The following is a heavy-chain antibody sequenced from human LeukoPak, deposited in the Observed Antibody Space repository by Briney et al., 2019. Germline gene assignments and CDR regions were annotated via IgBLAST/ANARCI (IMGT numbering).Heavy chain of an antibody. CDR1: GFTFDDYT. V-gene: IGHV3-43*01. CDR2: ISWDGSST. CDR3: AKAEQQLSYTYDAFDI. Sequence: GGSLRLSCAASGFTFDDYTMHWVRQTPGKGLEWVCLISWDGSSTFYADSVKGRFTISRDNSKNSLFLQMNTLRTEDTALYYCAKAEQQLSYTYDAFDIWGQGTMVTVSS. J-gene: IGHJ3*02. D-gene: IGHD6-13*01.